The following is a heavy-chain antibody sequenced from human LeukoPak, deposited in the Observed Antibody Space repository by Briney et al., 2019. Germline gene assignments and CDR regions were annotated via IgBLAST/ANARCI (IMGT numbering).Heavy chain of an antibody. D-gene: IGHD2-15*01. Sequence: PGGSLRLSCAASGFSFSGYGMHWVRQAPGKGLEWVAFIRYDGSNEYYADSVKGRFTISRDKSKNTLYLQMNSLRAEDTAVYYCAKDTPYCSGGSCYSVHFDYWGQGTLVTVSS. V-gene: IGHV3-30*02. CDR3: AKDTPYCSGGSCYSVHFDY. CDR2: IRYDGSNE. J-gene: IGHJ4*02. CDR1: GFSFSGYG.